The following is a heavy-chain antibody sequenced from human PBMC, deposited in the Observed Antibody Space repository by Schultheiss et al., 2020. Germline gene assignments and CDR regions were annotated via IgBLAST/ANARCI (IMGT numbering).Heavy chain of an antibody. CDR2: IYYSGST. Sequence: SQTLSLTCTVSGGSISSGDYYWSWIRQHPGKGLEWIGYIYYSGSTYYNPSLKSRVTISVDRSKNQFSLKLSSVTAADTAVYYCARVVHYGSGSYNDYWGQGTLVTVYS. CDR3: ARVVHYGSGSYNDY. D-gene: IGHD3-10*01. V-gene: IGHV4-31*03. CDR1: GGSISSGDYY. J-gene: IGHJ4*02.